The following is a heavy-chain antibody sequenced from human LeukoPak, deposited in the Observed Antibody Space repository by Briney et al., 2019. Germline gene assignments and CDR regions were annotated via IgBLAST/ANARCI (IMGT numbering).Heavy chain of an antibody. D-gene: IGHD1-7*01. CDR3: AKELNANWNYDAFDI. V-gene: IGHV3-30*02. Sequence: GGSLRLSCAASGFTFNNCDMHWVRQAPGKGLEWVAFIRYDGRNKYYADSVKGRFTISRDNSESTLYLQMNSLRAEDTAVYYCAKELNANWNYDAFDIWGQGTMVTVSS. CDR2: IRYDGRNK. CDR1: GFTFNNCD. J-gene: IGHJ3*02.